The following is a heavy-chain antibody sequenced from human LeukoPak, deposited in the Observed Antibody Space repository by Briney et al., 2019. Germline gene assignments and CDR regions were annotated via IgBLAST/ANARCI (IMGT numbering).Heavy chain of an antibody. CDR1: GGSISSYY. V-gene: IGHV4-59*01. J-gene: IGHJ3*02. Sequence: SETLSLTGTVSGGSISSYYWSWIRQPPGKGLEWIGYIYYSGSTNYNPSLKSRVTISVDTSKNQFSLKLSSVTAADTAVYYCAREEGSGYDYLDAFDIWGQGTMVTVSS. D-gene: IGHD3-22*01. CDR2: IYYSGST. CDR3: AREEGSGYDYLDAFDI.